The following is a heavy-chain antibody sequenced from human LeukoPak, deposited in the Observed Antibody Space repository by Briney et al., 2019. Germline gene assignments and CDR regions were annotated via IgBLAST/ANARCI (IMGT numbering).Heavy chain of an antibody. Sequence: GESLKISCKGSGYSFTSYWIGWVRQMPGKGLEWMGIIYPGDSDTRYSPSFQGQVTISADKSISTAYLQWSSLKASDTAMYYCARLGVQPTLKVDAFDIWGQGTMVTVSS. J-gene: IGHJ3*02. CDR2: IYPGDSDT. D-gene: IGHD3-3*01. CDR1: GYSFTSYW. CDR3: ARLGVQPTLKVDAFDI. V-gene: IGHV5-51*01.